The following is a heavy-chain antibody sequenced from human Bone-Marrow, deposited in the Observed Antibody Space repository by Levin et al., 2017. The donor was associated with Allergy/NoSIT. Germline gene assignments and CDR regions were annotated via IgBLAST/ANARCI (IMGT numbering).Heavy chain of an antibody. D-gene: IGHD1-1*01. V-gene: IGHV1-2*02. J-gene: IGHJ4*02. CDR1: GYTFTGNY. Sequence: GESLKISCKASGYTFTGNYIHWVRQAPGQGLEWMGWINPNSGGTKYAQKFQGRVTMTRDTSISTAYMELSSLRSDDSAVYYCARDLWETTLPGPGDYWGQGTLVTVSS. CDR3: ARDLWETTLPGPGDY. CDR2: INPNSGGT.